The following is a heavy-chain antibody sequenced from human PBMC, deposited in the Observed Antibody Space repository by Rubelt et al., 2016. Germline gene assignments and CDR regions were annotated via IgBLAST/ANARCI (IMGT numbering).Heavy chain of an antibody. D-gene: IGHD2-15*01. V-gene: IGHV1-3*01. CDR1: GYTSTSYA. CDR3: ARGYCSGGSCYYFDY. J-gene: IGHJ4*02. Sequence: QVQLVQSGAEVKKPGASVKVSCKASGYTSTSYAMHWVRQAPGQRLEWMAWINAGTGNTKYSQKFQGRVTITRDTSASTAYMELSSLRSEDTAVYYCARGYCSGGSCYYFDYWGQGTLVTVSS. CDR2: INAGTGNT.